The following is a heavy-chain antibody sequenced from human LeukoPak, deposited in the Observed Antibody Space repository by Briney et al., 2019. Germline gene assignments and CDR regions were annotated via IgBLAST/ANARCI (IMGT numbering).Heavy chain of an antibody. Sequence: PSETLSLTCTVSGGSISSSSYYWGWIRQPPGKGLEWIGSIYYSGSTYYNPSLKSRVTISVDTSKNQFSLKLSSVTAADTAVYCCASTSSSRFDYWGQGTLVTVSS. J-gene: IGHJ4*02. CDR2: IYYSGST. V-gene: IGHV4-39*01. D-gene: IGHD6-13*01. CDR3: ASTSSSRFDY. CDR1: GGSISSSSYY.